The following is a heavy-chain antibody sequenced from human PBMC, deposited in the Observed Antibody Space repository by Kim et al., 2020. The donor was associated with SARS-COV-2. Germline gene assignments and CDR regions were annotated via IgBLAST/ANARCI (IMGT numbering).Heavy chain of an antibody. J-gene: IGHJ6*02. Sequence: ADSVKGRFTISRDNSKNTLYLQMNSLRAEDTAVYYCAKERENHVLNGMDVWGQGTTVTVSS. D-gene: IGHD6-6*01. V-gene: IGHV3-23*01. CDR3: AKERENHVLNGMDV.